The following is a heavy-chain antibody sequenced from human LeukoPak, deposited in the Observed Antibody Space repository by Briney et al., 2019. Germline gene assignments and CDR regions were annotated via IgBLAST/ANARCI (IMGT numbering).Heavy chain of an antibody. CDR1: GFTFSSYA. CDR3: AKDGTTTITFDY. D-gene: IGHD1-1*01. CDR2: ISGSGGST. Sequence: PGGSLRLSCAASGFTFSSYAMSWVRQAPGKGLEWVSVISGSGGSTYYRDSVKGRFTISRDNSKNTLYPQMNSLRAEDTAVYYCAKDGTTTITFDYWGQRTLVTVSS. J-gene: IGHJ4*02. V-gene: IGHV3-23*01.